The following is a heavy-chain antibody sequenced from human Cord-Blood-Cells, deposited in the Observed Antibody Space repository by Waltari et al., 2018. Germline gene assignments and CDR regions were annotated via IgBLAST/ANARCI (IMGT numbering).Heavy chain of an antibody. V-gene: IGHV1-8*01. CDR1: GYTFTSYD. Sequence: QVQLVQSGAEVKKPGASVKVSCKASGYTFTSYDLNWVRQATGHGLEWMGWLHPNSGNTGYAQKFQGRVTITRNTPTSTAYMELGSLRSEDTAVYYCATGSIHCSITSCYWWFDPWGQGTLVTVSS. J-gene: IGHJ5*02. CDR2: LHPNSGNT. D-gene: IGHD2-2*01. CDR3: ATGSIHCSITSCYWWFDP.